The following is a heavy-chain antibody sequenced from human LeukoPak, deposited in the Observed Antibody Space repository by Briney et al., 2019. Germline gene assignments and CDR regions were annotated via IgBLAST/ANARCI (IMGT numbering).Heavy chain of an antibody. Sequence: SVKVSCKASGGTFSSYAISWVRQAPGQGLEWMGGIIPIFGTANYAQKFQGRATITTDESTSTAYMELSSLRSEDTAVYYCARDSGPGYYFDFWGQGTLVTVSS. J-gene: IGHJ4*02. CDR1: GGTFSSYA. V-gene: IGHV1-69*05. CDR2: IIPIFGTA. CDR3: ARDSGPGYYFDF. D-gene: IGHD7-27*01.